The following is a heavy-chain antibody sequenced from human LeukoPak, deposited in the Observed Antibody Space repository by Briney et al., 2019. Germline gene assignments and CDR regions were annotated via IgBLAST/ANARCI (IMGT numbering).Heavy chain of an antibody. D-gene: IGHD6-19*01. CDR3: AKLSGWTGWFFDY. Sequence: PGGSLRLSCAASGFTFSSYAISWVRQAPGKGLEWVSAISKSGDSTYYADSVKGRFTISRDNSKNTIYLQMNSLRVEDTAVYYCAKLSGWTGWFFDYWGQGTMVTVSS. J-gene: IGHJ4*02. CDR2: ISKSGDST. CDR1: GFTFSSYA. V-gene: IGHV3-23*01.